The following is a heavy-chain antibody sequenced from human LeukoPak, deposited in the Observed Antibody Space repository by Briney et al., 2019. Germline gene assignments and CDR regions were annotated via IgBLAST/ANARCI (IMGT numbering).Heavy chain of an antibody. Sequence: APVKVSCKASGYTFTSYYMHWVRQAPGQGLEWMGIINPNSGGTNYAQKFQGRVTMTRDTSISTAYMELSRLRSDDTAVYYCARAGFVVVVPAAIKGRGNWFDPWGQGTLVTVSS. CDR1: GYTFTSYY. V-gene: IGHV1-2*02. D-gene: IGHD2-2*02. J-gene: IGHJ5*02. CDR3: ARAGFVVVVPAAIKGRGNWFDP. CDR2: INPNSGGT.